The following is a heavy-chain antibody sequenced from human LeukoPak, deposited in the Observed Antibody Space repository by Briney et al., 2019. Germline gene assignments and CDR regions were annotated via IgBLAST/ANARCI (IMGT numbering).Heavy chain of an antibody. Sequence: SETLSLTCTVSGGSISSYYWSWIRQPPGKGLERIGYIYYSGSTNYNPSLKSRVTISVDTSKNQFSLKLSSVTAADTAVYYCARVGIAARPGYMDVWGKGTTVTVSS. CDR3: ARVGIAARPGYMDV. V-gene: IGHV4-59*01. CDR2: IYYSGST. CDR1: GGSISSYY. D-gene: IGHD6-6*01. J-gene: IGHJ6*03.